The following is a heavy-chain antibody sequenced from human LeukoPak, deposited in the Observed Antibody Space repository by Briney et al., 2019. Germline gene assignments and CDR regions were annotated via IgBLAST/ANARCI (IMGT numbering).Heavy chain of an antibody. J-gene: IGHJ4*02. CDR3: ARDRGYCSSTSCPPAGYFDY. CDR1: GGSISSYY. V-gene: IGHV4-30-4*08. CDR2: IYYSGST. Sequence: SETLSLTCTVSGGSISSYYWSWIRQPPGKGLEWIGYIYYSGSTYYNPSLKSRVTISVDTSKNQFSLKLSSVTAADTAVYYCARDRGYCSSTSCPPAGYFDYWGQGTLVTVSS. D-gene: IGHD2-2*01.